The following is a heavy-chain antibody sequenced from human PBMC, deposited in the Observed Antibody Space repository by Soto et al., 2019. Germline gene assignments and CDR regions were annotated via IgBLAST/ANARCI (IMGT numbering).Heavy chain of an antibody. J-gene: IGHJ4*02. CDR3: ARVFCRGDCYSPLDY. D-gene: IGHD2-21*02. CDR2: ISSSDKYI. V-gene: IGHV3-21*01. Sequence: GGSLRLSCVASGFTFSNFGLNWVRQAPGKGLEWVSSISSSDKYIYYADSVKGRFTTSRDNAKNSLSLQMNSLRADDTAVYYCARVFCRGDCYSPLDYWGQGTQVTVSS. CDR1: GFTFSNFG.